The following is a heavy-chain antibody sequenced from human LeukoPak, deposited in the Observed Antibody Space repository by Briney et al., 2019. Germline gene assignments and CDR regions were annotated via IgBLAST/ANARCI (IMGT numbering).Heavy chain of an antibody. D-gene: IGHD1-26*01. CDR3: TRRPYSGSFNDY. J-gene: IGHJ4*02. CDR1: GFTFSGSA. V-gene: IGHV3-73*01. CDR2: IRSKANSYAT. Sequence: PGGSLRLSCAASGFTFSGSAMHWVRQASGKGLEWVGRIRSKANSYATAYAASVKGRFTISRDDSKNTAYLQMNSPKTEDTAVYYCTRRPYSGSFNDYWGQGTPVTVSS.